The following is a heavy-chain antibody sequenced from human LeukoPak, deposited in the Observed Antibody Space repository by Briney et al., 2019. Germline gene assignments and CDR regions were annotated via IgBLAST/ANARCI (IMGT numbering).Heavy chain of an antibody. Sequence: SETLSLTCTVSSGSISTYYWAWIRQPPGKGLEWIGYISYSGSTKYNPSLTRRVTISLDTSKNQFSLELRSMTAADTAIYYCARQAGSFTTFDFCGQGTLVTVSS. CDR1: SGSISTYY. V-gene: IGHV4-59*08. CDR2: ISYSGST. J-gene: IGHJ4*02. CDR3: ARQAGSFTTFDF. D-gene: IGHD1-26*01.